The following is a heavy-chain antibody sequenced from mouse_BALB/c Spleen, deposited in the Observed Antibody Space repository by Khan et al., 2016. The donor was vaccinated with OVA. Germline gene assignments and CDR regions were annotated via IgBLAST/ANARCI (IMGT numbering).Heavy chain of an antibody. CDR3: VREDYGHWYFDV. CDR1: GFTFSSFG. CDR2: ISSGSNTI. J-gene: IGHJ1*01. Sequence: EVELVESGGGLVQPGGSRKLSCAASGFTFSSFGMHWVRQSPEKGLEWVAYISSGSNTIHYADTVKGRFTISRDNPKNTLFLQMTSQRSEDTAMYYCVREDYGHWYFDVWGAGTTVTVSS. D-gene: IGHD1-1*02. V-gene: IGHV5-17*02.